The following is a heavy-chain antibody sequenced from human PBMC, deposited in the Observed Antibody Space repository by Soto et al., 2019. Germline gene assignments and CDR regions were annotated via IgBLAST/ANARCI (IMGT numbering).Heavy chain of an antibody. V-gene: IGHV3-48*03. J-gene: IGHJ3*01. Sequence: EVQLVESGGGLVQPGGSVRLSCAASGFTLSTYEMHWVRQAPGKGLEWVSRISSSSGTIYYADSVKGRFTISRDNAKNSLYVQMNSLGAEDTAIYYCARNCGADCDPPSDALDVWGQGTMVTVSS. CDR1: GFTLSTYE. CDR3: ARNCGADCDPPSDALDV. CDR2: ISSSSGTI. D-gene: IGHD2-21*02.